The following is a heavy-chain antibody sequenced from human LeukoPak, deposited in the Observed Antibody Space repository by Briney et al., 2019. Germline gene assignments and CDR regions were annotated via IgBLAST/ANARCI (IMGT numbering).Heavy chain of an antibody. J-gene: IGHJ4*02. CDR3: VGTIASRGSEY. Sequence: GGSLRLSCAASGFTFSNYGMHWVRQAPGRGLEWVAVISYDGRNKYYADSVKGRFTVSRDNAKNTVYLQMNNLRVDDTAMYYCVGTIASRGSEYWGQGALVTVSS. CDR1: GFTFSNYG. CDR2: ISYDGRNK. D-gene: IGHD6-6*01. V-gene: IGHV3-30*03.